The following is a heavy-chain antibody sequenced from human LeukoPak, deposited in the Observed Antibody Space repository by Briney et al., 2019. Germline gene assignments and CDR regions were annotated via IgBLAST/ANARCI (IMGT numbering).Heavy chain of an antibody. CDR3: ARASKPGSWYYYYYGMDV. CDR1: GYSFTSYW. V-gene: IGHV5-51*01. D-gene: IGHD6-13*01. Sequence: GESLKISCKGSGYSFTSYWIGWVRQMPGKGLEWMRIIYPGDSDTRYSPSFQGQVTISADKSISTAYLQWSSLKASDTAMYYCARASKPGSWYYYYYGMDVWGQGTAVTVSS. J-gene: IGHJ6*02. CDR2: IYPGDSDT.